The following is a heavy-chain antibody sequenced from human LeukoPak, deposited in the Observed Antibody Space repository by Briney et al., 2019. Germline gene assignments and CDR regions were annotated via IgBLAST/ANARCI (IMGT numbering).Heavy chain of an antibody. CDR1: GFTFSTYW. CDR3: ARGFWTGVEY. CDR2: IKSDGSDT. V-gene: IGHV3-74*01. Sequence: GSLRLSRAASGFTFSTYWMHWVRQAPGEGLVWVSRIKSDGSDTSYADSVKGRFTISRDNAKNTLYLQMNSLRAEDTAVYYCARGFWTGVEYWGQGALVTVSS. D-gene: IGHD3/OR15-3a*01. J-gene: IGHJ4*02.